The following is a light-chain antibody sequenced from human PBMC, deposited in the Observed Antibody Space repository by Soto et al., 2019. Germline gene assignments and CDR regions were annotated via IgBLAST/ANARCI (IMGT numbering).Light chain of an antibody. CDR2: RDN. V-gene: IGLV1-47*01. CDR3: AAWDDTVRSYV. Sequence: QSVLTQPPSVSGTPGQRVTISCSGGISNIGTNYVHWFHQLPGTAPKVLSNRDNQRPSGVPDRFSGSKSGTSASLAISGLQSEDEAEYYCAAWDDTVRSYVFGTGTKLTVL. CDR1: ISNIGTNY. J-gene: IGLJ1*01.